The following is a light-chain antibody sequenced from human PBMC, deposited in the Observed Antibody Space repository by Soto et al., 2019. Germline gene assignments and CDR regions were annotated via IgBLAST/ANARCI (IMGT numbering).Light chain of an antibody. J-gene: IGKJ1*01. CDR2: EAS. Sequence: EIVLTQSPATLSLSPGERATLSCRASQSVRSSLAWYQQKPGQPPRLLIYEASNRATGIPARFSGSGSGTYFTLTISSLEPEDFAVYYCQQRSSWWTFGQGTKVEIK. CDR3: QQRSSWWT. CDR1: QSVRSS. V-gene: IGKV3-11*01.